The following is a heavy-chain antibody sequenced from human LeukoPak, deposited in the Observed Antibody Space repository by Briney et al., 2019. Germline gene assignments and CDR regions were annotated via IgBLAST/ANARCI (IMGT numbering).Heavy chain of an antibody. D-gene: IGHD1-26*01. CDR1: GFTFSSYN. CDR3: ARDPYSGSYGNYYYYFMDV. J-gene: IGHJ6*03. Sequence: GGSLRLSCAASGFTFSSYNMNWVRQAPGQGLEWVSSITSCSSYIYYADSVKGRFTISRDNAKNSLYLQMNSLRAEDTAVYYCARDPYSGSYGNYYYYFMDVWGKGTTVTISS. CDR2: ITSCSSYI. V-gene: IGHV3-21*01.